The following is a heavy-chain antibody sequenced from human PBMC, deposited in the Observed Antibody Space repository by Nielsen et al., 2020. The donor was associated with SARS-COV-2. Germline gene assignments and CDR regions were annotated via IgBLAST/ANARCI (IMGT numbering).Heavy chain of an antibody. CDR2: IYYSGST. J-gene: IGHJ6*03. D-gene: IGHD6-13*01. Sequence: WIRQPPGKGLEWIGSIYYSGSTYYNPSLKSRVTISVDTSKNQFSLKLSSVTAADTAVYYCAREVRWQQQLVHGVRHYYYYMDAWGKGTTVTVSS. CDR3: AREVRWQQQLVHGVRHYYYYMDA. V-gene: IGHV4-39*07.